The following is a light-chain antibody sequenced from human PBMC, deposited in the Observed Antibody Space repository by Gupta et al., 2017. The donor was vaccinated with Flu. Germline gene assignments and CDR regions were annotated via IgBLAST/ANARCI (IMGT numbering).Light chain of an antibody. Sequence: TSSDVGSYNHVSWYQQHPDKAPKLMIYEVSKRPSGVSNRFSGSKSGNTASLTISGLQAEDEADYYCCSYAGSNTWVFGGGTKLTVL. V-gene: IGLV2-23*02. CDR1: SSDVGSYNH. J-gene: IGLJ3*02. CDR3: CSYAGSNTWV. CDR2: EVS.